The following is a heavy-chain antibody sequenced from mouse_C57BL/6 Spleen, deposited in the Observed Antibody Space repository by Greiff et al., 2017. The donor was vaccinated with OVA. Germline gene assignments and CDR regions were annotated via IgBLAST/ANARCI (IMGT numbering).Heavy chain of an antibody. CDR3: ADGNDVDDFDY. CDR2: IYPGDGDT. D-gene: IGHD2-2*01. J-gene: IGHJ2*01. Sequence: QVQLQQSGPELVKPGASVKISCKASGYAFSSSWMNWVKQRPGQGLEWIGGIYPGDGDTNYNGKFKGKATLTADKSSSTAYMRLSSLTSEDSAVYFCADGNDVDDFDYWGQGTTLTVSS. V-gene: IGHV1-82*01. CDR1: GYAFSSSW.